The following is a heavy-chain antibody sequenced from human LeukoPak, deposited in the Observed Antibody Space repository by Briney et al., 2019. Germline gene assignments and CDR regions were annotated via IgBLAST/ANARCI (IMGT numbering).Heavy chain of an antibody. CDR1: GYTFTSYG. J-gene: IGHJ4*02. CDR2: ISAYNGNT. D-gene: IGHD4-17*01. Sequence: GASVEVSCKASGYTFTSYGISWVRQAPGQGLEWMGWISAYNGNTNYAQKLQGRVTMTTDTSTSTAYMELRSLRSDDTAVYYCARALNDYGDHGYYFDYWGQGTLVTVSS. CDR3: ARALNDYGDHGYYFDY. V-gene: IGHV1-18*01.